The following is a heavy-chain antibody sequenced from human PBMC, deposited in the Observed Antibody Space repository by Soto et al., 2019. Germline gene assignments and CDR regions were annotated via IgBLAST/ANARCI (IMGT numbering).Heavy chain of an antibody. J-gene: IGHJ5*02. CDR1: GGSISSGGYY. D-gene: IGHD3-22*01. CDR2: IYYSGST. Sequence: QVQLQESGPGLVKPSQTLSLTCTVSGGSISSGGYYWSWIRQHPGKGLELIGYIYYSGSTYYNPYLQSRVTRAVVTSKNPFSIKLRSVTAADTAVYYCAISSGYADWFDPWGQGTLVTVSS. CDR3: AISSGYADWFDP. V-gene: IGHV4-31*03.